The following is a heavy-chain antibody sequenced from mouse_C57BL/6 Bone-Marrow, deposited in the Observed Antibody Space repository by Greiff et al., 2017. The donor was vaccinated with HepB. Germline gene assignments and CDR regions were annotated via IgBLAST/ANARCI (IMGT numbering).Heavy chain of an antibody. CDR2: IRSKSNNYAT. CDR1: GFSFNTYA. CDR3: VRHAGTDAMDY. J-gene: IGHJ4*01. Sequence: DVQLVESGGGLVQPKGSLKLSCAASGFSFNTYAMNWVRQAPGKGLEWVARIRSKSNNYATYYADSVKDRFTISRDDSESMLYLQMNNLKTEDTAMYYCVRHAGTDAMDYWGQGTSVTVSS. V-gene: IGHV10-1*01. D-gene: IGHD4-1*01.